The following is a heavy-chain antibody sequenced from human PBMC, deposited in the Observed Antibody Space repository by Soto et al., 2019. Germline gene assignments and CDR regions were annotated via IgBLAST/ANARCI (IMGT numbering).Heavy chain of an antibody. V-gene: IGHV4-4*02. CDR1: GGSISSSNW. J-gene: IGHJ6*02. CDR3: ASLGAAAGPYYYYGMDV. CDR2: IYHSGST. D-gene: IGHD6-13*01. Sequence: PSETLSLTCAVSGGSISSSNWWSWVRQPPGKGLEWIGEIYHSGSTNYNPSLKSRVTISVDKSKNQFSLKLSSVTAADTAVYYCASLGAAAGPYYYYGMDVWGQGTTVTVSS.